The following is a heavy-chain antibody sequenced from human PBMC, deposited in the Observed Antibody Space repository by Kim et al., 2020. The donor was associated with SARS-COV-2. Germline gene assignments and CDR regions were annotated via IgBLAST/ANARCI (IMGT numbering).Heavy chain of an antibody. J-gene: IGHJ4*02. CDR2: IYYSGST. V-gene: IGHV4-59*01. CDR1: GGSISSYY. CDR3: ARVADYGDYLFDY. D-gene: IGHD4-17*01. Sequence: SETLSLTCTVSGGSISSYYWSWIRQPPGKGLEWIGYIYYSGSTNYNPSLKSRVTISVDTSKNQFSLKLSSVTAADTAVYYCARVADYGDYLFDYWGQGTLVTVSS.